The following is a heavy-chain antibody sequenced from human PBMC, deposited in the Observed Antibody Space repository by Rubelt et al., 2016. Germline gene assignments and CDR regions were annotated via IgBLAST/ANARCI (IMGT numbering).Heavy chain of an antibody. CDR1: GFSLSTYGVG. CDR3: ANRHGGPNWNEGDFDY. D-gene: IGHD1-20*01. J-gene: IGHJ4*02. CDR2: IYWDDDK. V-gene: IGHV2-5*02. Sequence: QISLEESGPTRVKPTQTLALTCTFSGFSLSTYGVGVAWIRQPPGKALEWLALIYWDDDKRYNPSLRGRPTITKDTSKNQVVRLMTNMDPVDAGTYYWANRHGGPNWNEGDFDYWGQGTLVAVSS.